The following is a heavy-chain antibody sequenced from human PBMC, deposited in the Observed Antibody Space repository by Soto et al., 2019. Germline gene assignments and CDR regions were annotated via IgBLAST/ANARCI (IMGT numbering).Heavy chain of an antibody. J-gene: IGHJ6*02. V-gene: IGHV1-69*13. D-gene: IGHD5-12*01. CDR1: GGTFSSYA. Sequence: ASVKVSCKASGGTFSSYAISWVRQAPGQGLEWMGGIIPIFGTANYAQKLQGRVTITADESTSTAYMELSSLRSEDTAVYYCARGSGQVATIYYYYYGMDVWGQGTTVTVSS. CDR2: IIPIFGTA. CDR3: ARGSGQVATIYYYYYGMDV.